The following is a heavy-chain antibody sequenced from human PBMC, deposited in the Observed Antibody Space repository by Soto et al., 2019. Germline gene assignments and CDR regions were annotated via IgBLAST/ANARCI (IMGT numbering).Heavy chain of an antibody. V-gene: IGHV5-51*01. J-gene: IGHJ6*02. CDR3: ARLEYCSGGSCYSDYYYGMDV. CDR2: IYPRDSDT. D-gene: IGHD2-15*01. CDR1: GYSFTSYW. Sequence: PGESLKISCKGSGYSFTSYWIGWVRQMPGKGLEWMGIIYPRDSDTRYSPSFQGQVTISADKSISTAYLQWSSLKASDTAMYYCARLEYCSGGSCYSDYYYGMDVWGQGTTVTVSS.